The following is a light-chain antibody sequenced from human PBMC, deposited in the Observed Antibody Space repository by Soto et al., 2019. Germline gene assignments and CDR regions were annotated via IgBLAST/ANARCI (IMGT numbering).Light chain of an antibody. Sequence: QSVLTQPPSASGSPGQSVTIPCTGTSSDVGGYDHVSWYQQHPGKAPKLMIYEVTKRPAGVPDRFSGSKSGNTASLTVSGLQAEDEADYYCSSDAGNYNYVIATGTKVIVL. CDR1: SSDVGGYDH. CDR3: SSDAGNYNYV. J-gene: IGLJ1*01. V-gene: IGLV2-8*01. CDR2: EVT.